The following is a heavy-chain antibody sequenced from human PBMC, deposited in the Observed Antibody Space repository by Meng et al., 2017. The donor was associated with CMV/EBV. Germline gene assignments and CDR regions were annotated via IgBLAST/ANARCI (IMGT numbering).Heavy chain of an antibody. CDR1: GFTFSSYW. CDR2: IKQDGSEK. V-gene: IGHV3-7*01. D-gene: IGHD3-9*01. J-gene: IGHJ3*02. Sequence: GGPLRLSCAASGFTFSSYWMSWVRQAPGKGLEWVANIKQDGSEKYYVDSVKGRFTISRDNAKNSLYLQMNSLRAEDTAVYYCARDSQYYDILTGYSRFYAIDIWGQGTMVTVSS. CDR3: ARDSQYYDILTGYSRFYAIDI.